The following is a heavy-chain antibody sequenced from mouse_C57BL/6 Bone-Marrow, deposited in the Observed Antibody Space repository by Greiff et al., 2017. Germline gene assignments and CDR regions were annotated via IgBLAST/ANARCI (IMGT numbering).Heavy chain of an antibody. J-gene: IGHJ1*03. CDR1: GFNIKNTY. V-gene: IGHV14-3*01. Sequence: VQLQQSVAELVRPGASVKLSCTASGFNIKNTYMHWVKQRPEQGLEWIGRIDPANGNPKYAPKFQGKATITADTSSNTAYLQLSSLTSEDTAIYYCATSPITPYWYFDVWGTGTTVTVAS. CDR2: IDPANGNP. CDR3: ATSPITPYWYFDV. D-gene: IGHD1-1*01.